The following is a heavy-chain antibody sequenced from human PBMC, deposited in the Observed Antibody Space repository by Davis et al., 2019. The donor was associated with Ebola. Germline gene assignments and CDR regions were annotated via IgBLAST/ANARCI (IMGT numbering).Heavy chain of an antibody. V-gene: IGHV3-15*07. CDR2: IKRKADGGTT. CDR3: TTVGGYIYGQRDY. CDR1: GFAFSNAW. D-gene: IGHD5-18*01. Sequence: GESLKISCAVSGFAFSNAWMNWARQAPGKGLEWVGRIKRKADGGTTDHAAPVKGRFTISREDSKNTLYLQMNSLKTEDTAVYYCTTVGGYIYGQRDYWGQGALVTVSS. J-gene: IGHJ4*02.